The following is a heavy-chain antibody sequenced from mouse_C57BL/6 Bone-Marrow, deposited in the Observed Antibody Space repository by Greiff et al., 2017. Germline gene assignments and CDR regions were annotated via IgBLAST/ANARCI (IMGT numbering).Heavy chain of an antibody. CDR1: GFTFSSYG. V-gene: IGHV5-6*01. D-gene: IGHD1-1*01. J-gene: IGHJ1*03. Sequence: EVKVVESGGDLVKPGGSLKLSCAASGFTFSSYGMSWVRQTPDKRLEWVATISSGGSYTYYPDSVKGRFTISRDNAKNTLYLQMSSLKSEDTAMYYCARPNYYGSIFYWYFDVWGTGTTVTVSS. CDR3: ARPNYYGSIFYWYFDV. CDR2: ISSGGSYT.